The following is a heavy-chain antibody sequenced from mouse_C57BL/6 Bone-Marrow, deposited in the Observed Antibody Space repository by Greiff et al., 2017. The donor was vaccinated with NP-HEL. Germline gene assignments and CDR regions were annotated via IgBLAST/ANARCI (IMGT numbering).Heavy chain of an antibody. Sequence: LVESGAELARPGASVKLSCKASGYTFTSYGISWVKQRTGQGLEWIGEIYPRSGNTYYNEKFKGKATLTADKSSSTAYMELRSLTSEDSAVYFCARKEDYYGSSYGFAYWGQGTLVTVSA. J-gene: IGHJ3*01. CDR2: IYPRSGNT. CDR1: GYTFTSYG. D-gene: IGHD1-1*01. CDR3: ARKEDYYGSSYGFAY. V-gene: IGHV1-81*01.